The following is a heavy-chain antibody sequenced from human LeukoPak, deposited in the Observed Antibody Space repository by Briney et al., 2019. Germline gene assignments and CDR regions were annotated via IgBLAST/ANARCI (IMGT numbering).Heavy chain of an antibody. Sequence: RASVKVSCKASGYTFISYGISWVRQAPGQGLEWMGWISAYNGNTNYGKKLQGRVSMTTDTSTSTAYMELRSLRSDDTAVYYCARGLQTEYYYYMDVWGKGTTVTVSS. V-gene: IGHV1-18*01. J-gene: IGHJ6*03. CDR1: GYTFISYG. D-gene: IGHD5-18*01. CDR3: ARGLQTEYYYYMDV. CDR2: ISAYNGNT.